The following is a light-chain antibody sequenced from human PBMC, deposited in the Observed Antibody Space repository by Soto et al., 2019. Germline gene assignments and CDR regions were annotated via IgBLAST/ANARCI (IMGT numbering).Light chain of an antibody. CDR3: QQSYNSPYT. CDR1: ESIANY. J-gene: IGKJ2*01. Sequence: DIQMTQSPSSLSASVGDRVTITCRASESIANYLNWYQQKPGKAPNLLIYAASTLQTRVPSRFSGSGSGTDFTLTISSLQTEDFATYFCQQSYNSPYTFGQGTKLDI. V-gene: IGKV1-39*01. CDR2: AAS.